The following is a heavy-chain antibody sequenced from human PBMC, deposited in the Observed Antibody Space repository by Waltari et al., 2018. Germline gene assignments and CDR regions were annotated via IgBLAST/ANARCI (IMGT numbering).Heavy chain of an antibody. CDR3: GRVLSGGIRVLNY. CDR2: INHSGST. CDR1: GGSFSGYY. V-gene: IGHV4-34*01. Sequence: QVQLQQWGAGLLKPSETLSLTCAVYGGSFSGYYWSWIRQPPGKGLEWIGEINHSGSTNYNPTLKGGVTIEVDTSKNQFSLKGTSVTAADTAVYYCGRVLSGGIRVLNYWGQGTLVTVSS. D-gene: IGHD1-26*01. J-gene: IGHJ4*02.